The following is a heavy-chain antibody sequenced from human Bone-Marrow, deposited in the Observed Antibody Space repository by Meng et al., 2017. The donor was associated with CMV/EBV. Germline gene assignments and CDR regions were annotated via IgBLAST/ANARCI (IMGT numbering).Heavy chain of an antibody. CDR3: WRDIVVVPAATQQLVGGDYYYYGMDV. CDR2: INSDGSST. D-gene: IGHD2-2*01. V-gene: IGHV3-74*01. J-gene: IGHJ6*02. CDR1: GFTVSNNY. Sequence: GGSLRLSCAASGFTVSNNYVTWVRQAPGKGLVWVSRINSDGSSTSYADSVKGRFTISRDNAKNTLYLQMNSLRAEDTAVYYCWRDIVVVPAATQQLVGGDYYYYGMDVWGQGTTVTVSS.